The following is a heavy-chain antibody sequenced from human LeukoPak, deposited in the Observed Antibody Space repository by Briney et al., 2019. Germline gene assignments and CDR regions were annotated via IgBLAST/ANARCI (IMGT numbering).Heavy chain of an antibody. D-gene: IGHD3-22*01. Sequence: GGSLRLSCAACGFTFSSYAMPWVRQAPGKGLEWVAVISYDGSNKYYADSVKGRFTISRDNSKNTLYLQMNSLRAEDTAVYYCARGPYYYDSSGYLSRYWGQGTLVTVSS. CDR1: GFTFSSYA. CDR3: ARGPYYYDSSGYLSRY. J-gene: IGHJ4*02. V-gene: IGHV3-30-3*01. CDR2: ISYDGSNK.